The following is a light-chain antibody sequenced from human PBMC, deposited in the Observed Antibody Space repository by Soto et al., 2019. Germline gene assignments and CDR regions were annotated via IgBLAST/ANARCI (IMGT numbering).Light chain of an antibody. J-gene: IGLJ1*01. CDR2: EVF. CDR3: SSYTTSSARV. Sequence: QSVLTQPASVSGSPGQSITISCTGTSSDVGAYDYVSWYQQHPGKAPRLLIYEVFNRPSGVSDLFSGSKSANTASLTISGLLSEDEADYYCSSYTTSSARVFGTGTKLTVL. V-gene: IGLV2-14*01. CDR1: SSDVGAYDY.